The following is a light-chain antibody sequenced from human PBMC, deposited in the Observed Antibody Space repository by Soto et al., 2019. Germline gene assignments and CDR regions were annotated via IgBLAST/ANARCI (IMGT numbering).Light chain of an antibody. CDR2: DVS. V-gene: IGKV1-5*01. J-gene: IGKJ1*01. Sequence: DIQMTQSPSSLSASVGDRVTIPFRASQTINNRLAWYQQKPGKAPKLLIYDVSTLESGVPSRFSGSGSGRDLTITISSLQPEDGETYDGLQDYNYPRTFGQGTKVDIK. CDR3: LQDYNYPRT. CDR1: QTINNR.